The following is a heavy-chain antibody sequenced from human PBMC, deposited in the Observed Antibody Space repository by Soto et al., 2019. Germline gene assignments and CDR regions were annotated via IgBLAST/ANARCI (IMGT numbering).Heavy chain of an antibody. D-gene: IGHD1-7*01. CDR3: ARHKTGTDYFDY. CDR2: LYYTGST. Sequence: QLQLQESGPGLVKPSVTLSLTCTVSGGSIRSSRYSWGWIRPPPGPGLAWIGSLYYTGSTYSHPSLKSRVTIFLDTSKNQFSLKLSSVTAAETAVYYCARHKTGTDYFDYWGQGPLVTVSS. J-gene: IGHJ4*02. CDR1: GGSIRSSRYS. V-gene: IGHV4-39*01.